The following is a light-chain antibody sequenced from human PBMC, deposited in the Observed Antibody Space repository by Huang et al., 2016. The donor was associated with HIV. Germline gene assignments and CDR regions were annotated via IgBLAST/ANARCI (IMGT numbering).Light chain of an antibody. CDR2: GAS. J-gene: IGKJ5*01. CDR1: QSVSSN. Sequence: EIVMTQSPAPLSVSPGERATLSCRASQSVSSNVAWYQQKPGQAPRLLIYGASTRATGIPARFSGSGSGTEFTLTISSLQSEDFAVYYCQQYNNWPITFGQGTRLEIK. CDR3: QQYNNWPIT. V-gene: IGKV3-15*01.